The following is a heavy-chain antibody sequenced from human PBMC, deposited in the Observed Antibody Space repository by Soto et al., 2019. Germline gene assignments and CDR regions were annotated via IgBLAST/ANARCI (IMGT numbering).Heavy chain of an antibody. Sequence: EVQLLESGGALVQPGGSLRLSCAASGFTFSSYAMTWVRQAPGKGLEWVSLITGSGGVTYYGDSVKGRFTISRDNSKNTLFLQMNSLRVEDTAVYFCAKAEGGTWGTEYFQYWGPGTLVTVSS. J-gene: IGHJ1*01. V-gene: IGHV3-23*01. D-gene: IGHD7-27*01. CDR1: GFTFSSYA. CDR2: ITGSGGVT. CDR3: AKAEGGTWGTEYFQY.